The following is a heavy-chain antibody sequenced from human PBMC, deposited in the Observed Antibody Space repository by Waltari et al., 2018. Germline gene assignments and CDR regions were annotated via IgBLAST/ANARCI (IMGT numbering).Heavy chain of an antibody. CDR1: GFTFSSYA. Sequence: QVQLVESGGGVVQPGRSLRLSCAASGFTFSSYAMHWVRQAPGKGLEWVAGISDDGSNKYYADSVKGRFTISRDNSKNTLYLQMTNLRPEDTAVYYCARDLILGHYYYGVDVWGQGTTVTVSS. CDR3: ARDLILGHYYYGVDV. J-gene: IGHJ6*02. D-gene: IGHD3-16*01. CDR2: ISDDGSNK. V-gene: IGHV3-30*01.